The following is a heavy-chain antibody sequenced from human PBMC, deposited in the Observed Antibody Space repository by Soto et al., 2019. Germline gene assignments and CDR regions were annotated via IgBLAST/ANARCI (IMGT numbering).Heavy chain of an antibody. V-gene: IGHV3-30*18. J-gene: IGHJ4*02. CDR2: ISYDGSNK. CDR1: GFTFSSYG. CDR3: AKPVRGGHLDY. Sequence: QVQLVESGGGVVQPGRSLRLSCAASGFTFSSYGMHWVRQAPGKGLEWVAVISYDGSNKYYVDSVKGRFTISRDNSKNTLYLQMNSLRAEDTAVYYCAKPVRGGHLDYWGQGTLVTVSS. D-gene: IGHD1-26*01.